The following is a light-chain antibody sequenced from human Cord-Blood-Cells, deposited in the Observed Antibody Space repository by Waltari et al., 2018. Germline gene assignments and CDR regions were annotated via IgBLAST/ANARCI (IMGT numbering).Light chain of an antibody. J-gene: IGKJ3*01. Sequence: DIVMTQSPDSLAVSLGGRATIHCKSSPSVLYSSNNKNYLAWYQQKPGQPPKLLIYWASTRESGVPDRFSGSGSGTDFTLTISSLQAEDVAVYYCQQYYSTPFTFGPGTKVDIK. CDR2: WAS. CDR1: PSVLYSSNNKNY. V-gene: IGKV4-1*01. CDR3: QQYYSTPFT.